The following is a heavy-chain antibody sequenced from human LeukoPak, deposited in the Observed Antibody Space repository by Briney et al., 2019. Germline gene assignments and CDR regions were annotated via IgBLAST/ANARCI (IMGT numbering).Heavy chain of an antibody. CDR2: INPSGGST. V-gene: IGHV1-46*01. CDR1: GYTFTSYY. D-gene: IGHD2-2*01. Sequence: ASVKVSCKASGYTFTSYYMHWVRQAPGQGLEWMGIINPSGGSTSYAQEFQGRVTMTRDTSTSTVYMELSSLRSEDTAVYYCARDLRIVVVPAATTSLYYYYYGMDVWGKGTTVTVSS. CDR3: ARDLRIVVVPAATTSLYYYYYGMDV. J-gene: IGHJ6*04.